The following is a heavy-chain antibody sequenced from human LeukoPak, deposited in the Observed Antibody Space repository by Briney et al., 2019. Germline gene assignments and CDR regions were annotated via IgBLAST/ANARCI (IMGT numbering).Heavy chain of an antibody. J-gene: IGHJ4*02. V-gene: IGHV3-23*01. CDR2: ISGSGGST. CDR1: GFTFSSYV. Sequence: GGSLRLSCAASGFTFSSYVMSWVRQAPGKGLEWVSAISGSGGSTYYADSVKGRFTISKGNAKNTVYLQMNSLRAEDTAVYYCVSFYETYWGRGTLVTVSS. D-gene: IGHD2/OR15-2a*01. CDR3: VSFYETY.